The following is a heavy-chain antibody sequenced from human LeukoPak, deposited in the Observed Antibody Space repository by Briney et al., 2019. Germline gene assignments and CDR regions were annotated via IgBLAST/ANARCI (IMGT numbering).Heavy chain of an antibody. CDR2: IIPIFGTA. D-gene: IGHD5-18*01. CDR3: ARGQGNTAMVPFDY. CDR1: GGTFSSYA. J-gene: IGHJ4*02. Sequence: ASVKVSCKASGGTFSSYAISWVRQAPRQGLEWMGGIIPIFGTANYAQKFQGRVTITADESTSTAYMELSSLRSEDTAVYYCARGQGNTAMVPFDYWGQGTLVTVSS. V-gene: IGHV1-69*13.